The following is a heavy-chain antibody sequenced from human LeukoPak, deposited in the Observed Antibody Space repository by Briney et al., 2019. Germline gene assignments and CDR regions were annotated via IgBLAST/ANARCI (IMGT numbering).Heavy chain of an antibody. CDR3: ARHRVGDFLSAFDM. D-gene: IGHD1-26*01. CDR1: SGAIYNSNYY. J-gene: IGHJ3*02. Sequence: SETLSLTCTVSSGAIYNSNYYWGWIRQPPGKGLEWIGSIFYSGTTYYNPSLKSRVTTSVDTSMNQFSLKLSSVTAADTAVYYCARHRVGDFLSAFDMWGQGTMVIVSS. CDR2: IFYSGTT. V-gene: IGHV4-39*01.